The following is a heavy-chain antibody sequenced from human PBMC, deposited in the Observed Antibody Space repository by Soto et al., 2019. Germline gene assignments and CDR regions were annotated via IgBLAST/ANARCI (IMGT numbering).Heavy chain of an antibody. Sequence: QVQLVQSGAEVKKPGASMKVSCKASGYTFTSYDINWVRQATGQGLEWMGWMNPNSGNTGYAQKFQRCVTMTSTTSISTAYMELSSLRSEDTAVYYCARGPLVLRYFDWFPHHKRGWFDYWGQGTLVTVSS. CDR3: ARGPLVLRYFDWFPHHKRGWFDY. D-gene: IGHD3-9*01. CDR2: MNPNSGNT. V-gene: IGHV1-8*01. J-gene: IGHJ4*02. CDR1: GYTFTSYD.